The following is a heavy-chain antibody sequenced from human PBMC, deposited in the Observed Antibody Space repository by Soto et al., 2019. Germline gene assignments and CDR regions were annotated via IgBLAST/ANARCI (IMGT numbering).Heavy chain of an antibody. CDR3: ARGGSSSDY. J-gene: IGHJ4*02. CDR1: GGTFSTYA. V-gene: IGHV1-69*12. Sequence: QVQLVQSGAEVKKPGSSVKVSCKAFGGTFSTYAVSWVRQAPGQGLEGVGGIIPSTGSTNHAQKFQGRVTITADESTRTVYMELTSLRSDDTAVYYCARGGSSSDYWGQGTLVTVSS. D-gene: IGHD6-13*01. CDR2: IIPSTGST.